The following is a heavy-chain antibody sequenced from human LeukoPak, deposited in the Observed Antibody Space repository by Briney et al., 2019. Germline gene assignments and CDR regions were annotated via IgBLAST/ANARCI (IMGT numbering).Heavy chain of an antibody. J-gene: IGHJ4*02. V-gene: IGHV4-30-2*01. CDR1: GGSISSGGYS. CDR3: ARGFVGGSVLSGARVRNAARPFDY. CDR2: IYHSGST. D-gene: IGHD6-6*01. Sequence: PSETLSLTCAVSGGSISSGGYSWSWIRQPPGKGLEWIGYIYHSGSTYYNPSLKSRVTISVDTSKNQLSLKLSSVTAADTAVYYCARGFVGGSVLSGARVRNAARPFDYWGQGTLVTVSS.